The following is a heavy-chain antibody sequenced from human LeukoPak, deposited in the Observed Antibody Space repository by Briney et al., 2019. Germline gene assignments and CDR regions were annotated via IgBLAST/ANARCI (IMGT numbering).Heavy chain of an antibody. V-gene: IGHV4-59*08. CDR1: GGSMTNHD. J-gene: IGHJ4*02. CDR2: VSGTDWIGGLSGTGCGRA. Sequence: PSETLSLTCTVSGGSMTNHDREWIRQPPGKGLEWIGYVSGTDWIGGLSGTGCGRAHYSPYLEGRVTISVDMSKNQFSLTLNSVTASDTAVYYCASGPWELDFWGQGILVTVSS. D-gene: IGHD1-26*01. CDR3: ASGPWELDF.